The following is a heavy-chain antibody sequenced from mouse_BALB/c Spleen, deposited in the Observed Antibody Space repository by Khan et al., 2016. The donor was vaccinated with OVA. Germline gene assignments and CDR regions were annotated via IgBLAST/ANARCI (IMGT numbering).Heavy chain of an antibody. CDR3: ARRNYYGTVFFDY. CDR2: IYPGSSSS. D-gene: IGHD1-1*01. Sequence: VQLQQSGAELVKPGTSVKLSCKASGYTFTSYWINWVKLRPGQGLEWIGDIYPGSSSSKYNEKFKSKATLTVDTSSSTAYIQLISLASEDSALYYCARRNYYGTVFFDYWGQGTTLTVSS. V-gene: IGHV1-55*01. J-gene: IGHJ2*01. CDR1: GYTFTSYW.